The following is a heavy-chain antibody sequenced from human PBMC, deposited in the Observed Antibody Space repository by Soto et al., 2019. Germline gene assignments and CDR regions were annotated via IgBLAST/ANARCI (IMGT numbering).Heavy chain of an antibody. V-gene: IGHV3-23*01. D-gene: IGHD3-10*01. CDR2: ISGSGGST. CDR1: GFTFSSYA. Sequence: EVQLLESGGGLVQPGGSLRLSCAASGFTFSSYAMSWVRQAPGKGLEWVSAISGSGGSTYYADSVKGRFTISRDNSKNTLYLQMNSLRAEDTAVYYCAKDPRGVIITSYYFDYWGQGTLVTVSS. J-gene: IGHJ4*02. CDR3: AKDPRGVIITSYYFDY.